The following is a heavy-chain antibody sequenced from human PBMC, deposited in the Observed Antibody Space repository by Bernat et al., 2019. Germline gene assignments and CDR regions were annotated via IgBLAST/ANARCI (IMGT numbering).Heavy chain of an antibody. CDR3: ARRRRVVIQDYYYYYMDV. J-gene: IGHJ6*03. V-gene: IGHV2-70*01. D-gene: IGHD3-3*01. CDR2: IDRDDDK. CDR1: GFSLSTSGMC. Sequence: QVTLRESGPALVKPTQTLTLTCTFSGFSLSTSGMCVSWIRQPPGKALEWLALIDRDDDKYYSTSLKTRLTISKDTSKNQVVLTMTNMDPVDTATYYCARRRRVVIQDYYYYYMDVWGKGTTVTVSS.